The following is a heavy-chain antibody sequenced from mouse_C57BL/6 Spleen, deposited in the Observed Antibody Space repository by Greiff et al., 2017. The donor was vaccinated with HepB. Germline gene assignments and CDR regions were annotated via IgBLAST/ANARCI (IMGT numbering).Heavy chain of an antibody. CDR2: INPSTGGT. V-gene: IGHV1-42*01. J-gene: IGHJ1*03. CDR3: ARNSGSSPYWYFYV. CDR1: GYSFTGYY. D-gene: IGHD1-1*01. Sequence: VQLQQSGPELVKPGASVKISCKASGYSFTGYYMNWVKQSPEKSLEWIGEINPSTGGTTYNQKFKAKATLTVDKSSSTAYMQLKSLTSEDSAVYYCARNSGSSPYWYFYVWGTGTTVTVSS.